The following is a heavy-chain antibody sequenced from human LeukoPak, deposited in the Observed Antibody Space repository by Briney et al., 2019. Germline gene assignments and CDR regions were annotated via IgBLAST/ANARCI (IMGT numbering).Heavy chain of an antibody. CDR1: GGSISSGPYY. D-gene: IGHD3-3*01. V-gene: IGHV4-61*02. CDR2: IYTSGSP. Sequence: SETLSLTCTVSGGSISSGPYYWTWIRQPAGKGLEWIGRIYTSGSPNYNPSLKSRVTISVDTSKNQFSLKLSSVTAADTAVYYCARRRYDFWSGYSNWFDPWGQGTLVTVSS. J-gene: IGHJ5*02. CDR3: ARRRYDFWSGYSNWFDP.